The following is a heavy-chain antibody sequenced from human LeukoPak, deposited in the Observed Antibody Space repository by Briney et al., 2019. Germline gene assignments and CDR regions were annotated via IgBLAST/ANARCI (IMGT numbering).Heavy chain of an antibody. CDR2: VNNDGSDT. V-gene: IGHV3-74*01. Sequence: QPGGSLRLSCAASGFTFGSYWMHWVRQAPGKGLVWVSRVNNDGSDTTYADVVKGRFTSSRDNAKSTLYLQMNSLRADDTAVYYCVRASDAFDIWGQGTMVTVSS. CDR3: VRASDAFDI. J-gene: IGHJ3*02. CDR1: GFTFGSYW.